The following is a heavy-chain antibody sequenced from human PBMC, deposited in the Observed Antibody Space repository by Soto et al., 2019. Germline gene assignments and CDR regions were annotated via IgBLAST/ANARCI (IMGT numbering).Heavy chain of an antibody. CDR2: INEDSSYI. J-gene: IGHJ6*03. CDR1: GFDFSSYS. D-gene: IGHD3-3*01. CDR3: VRDFGWYFRSWYMDV. V-gene: IGHV3-21*02. Sequence: EVQLVESGGGLVKPGGSLRLSCAASGFDFSSYSMNWVRQAPGKGLEWVSSINEDSSYIYYAHSLRGRFTISRDNAKESMYLPMNRLSAVDTAVYYCVRDFGWYFRSWYMDVWGDGATVTVSS.